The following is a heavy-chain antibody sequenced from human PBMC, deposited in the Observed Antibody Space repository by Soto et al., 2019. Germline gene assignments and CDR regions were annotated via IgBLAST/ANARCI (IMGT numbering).Heavy chain of an antibody. CDR3: ARELTPTYYYDSSGYYTLGY. D-gene: IGHD3-22*01. CDR1: GYSFTSYW. J-gene: IGHJ4*02. CDR2: IYPGDSDT. Sequence: GESLKISCKGSGYSFTSYWIGWVRQMPGKGLEWMGVIYPGDSDTRCSPSFQGQVTISADKSISTAYLQWSSLRAEDTAVYYCARELTPTYYYDSSGYYTLGYWGQGTLVTVSS. V-gene: IGHV5-51*01.